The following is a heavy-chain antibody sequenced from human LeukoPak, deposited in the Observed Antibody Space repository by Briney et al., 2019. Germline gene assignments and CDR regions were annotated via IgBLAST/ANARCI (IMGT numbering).Heavy chain of an antibody. D-gene: IGHD2-15*01. V-gene: IGHV3-30-3*01. J-gene: IGHJ4*02. CDR1: GFTFSSYA. CDR2: ISYNGSNK. CDR3: ARDLGRYCSGGSFYSLAY. Sequence: GGSLRLSCAASGFTFSSYAMHWVRQAPGKGLEWVAVISYNGSNKYYADSVKGRFTISRDNSKNTLYLQMNGLRAEDTAVYYCARDLGRYCSGGSFYSLAYWGEGALVTVSS.